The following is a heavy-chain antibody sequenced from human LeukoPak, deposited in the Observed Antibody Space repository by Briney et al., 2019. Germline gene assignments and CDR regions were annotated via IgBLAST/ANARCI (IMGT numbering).Heavy chain of an antibody. CDR2: FDPEDGET. CDR3: TTDPIQLWSTDDAFDI. D-gene: IGHD5-18*01. Sequence: ASVKVSCKVSGYTLTELSMHWVRQAPGKGLEWMGGFDPEDGETIYAQKFQGRVTMTEDTSTDTAYMELSSLRSEDTAVYYCTTDPIQLWSTDDAFDIWGQGTMVTVSS. CDR1: GYTLTELS. V-gene: IGHV1-24*01. J-gene: IGHJ3*02.